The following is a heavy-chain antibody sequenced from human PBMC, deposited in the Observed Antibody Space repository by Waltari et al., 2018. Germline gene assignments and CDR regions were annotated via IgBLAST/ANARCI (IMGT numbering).Heavy chain of an antibody. D-gene: IGHD6-19*01. V-gene: IGHV3-21*01. CDR2: ISSSSSYI. CDR3: AKEIRHSSGWYYYYYGMDV. J-gene: IGHJ6*02. Sequence: EVQLVESGGGLVKPGGSLRLSCAASGFTFSSYSMNWVRQAPGKGLEWVSSISSSSSYIYDADSVKGRFTISRDNSKNTLYLQMNSLRAEDTAVYYCAKEIRHSSGWYYYYYGMDVWGQGTTVIVSS. CDR1: GFTFSSYS.